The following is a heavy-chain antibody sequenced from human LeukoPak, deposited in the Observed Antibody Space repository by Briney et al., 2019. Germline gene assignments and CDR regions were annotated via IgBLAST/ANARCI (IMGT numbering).Heavy chain of an antibody. Sequence: ASVKVSCKASGYTFTGYYMHWVRQAPGQGLAWMGWINPNSGGTNYAQKFQGRVTMTRGTSISTAYMELSRLRSDDTAVYYCAAYYYGSGAAAQPLDYWGQGTLVTVSS. CDR2: INPNSGGT. J-gene: IGHJ4*02. V-gene: IGHV1-2*02. CDR1: GYTFTGYY. CDR3: AAYYYGSGAAAQPLDY. D-gene: IGHD3-10*01.